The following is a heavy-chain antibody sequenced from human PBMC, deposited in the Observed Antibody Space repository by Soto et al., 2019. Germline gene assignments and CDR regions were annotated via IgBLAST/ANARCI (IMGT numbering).Heavy chain of an antibody. D-gene: IGHD3-9*01. CDR3: ARDSGAWSYDILTGSTYYDY. J-gene: IGHJ4*02. CDR1: GFTFSTYW. CDR2: IKQDGSQK. Sequence: EVQLVESGGGLVQPGGSLTVSCAASGFTFSTYWMSWVRQAPGKGLEWVANIKQDGSQKYYVDSVKGRFTIYRDNAKNSLYLQMNSLRAEDTAIYYCARDSGAWSYDILTGSTYYDYWGQGTLVTVSS. V-gene: IGHV3-7*03.